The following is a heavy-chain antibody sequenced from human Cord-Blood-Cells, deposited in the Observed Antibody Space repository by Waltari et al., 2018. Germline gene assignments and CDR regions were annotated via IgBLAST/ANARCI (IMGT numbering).Heavy chain of an antibody. CDR2: TNPNKGVT. D-gene: IGHD1-26*01. CDR3: WRERELLKCDDY. Sequence: QVQLVQSGGEVRKPGASVMVSCKAFGYTFTGYYMHWVRQAPGQGLEWMGVTNPNKGVTYYAQKFQGSVTMTSDTAIRTADMELSRLRSDDSAVYYWWRERELLKCDDYWGQGTLVTVSS. CDR1: GYTFTGYY. J-gene: IGHJ4*02. V-gene: IGHV1-2*02.